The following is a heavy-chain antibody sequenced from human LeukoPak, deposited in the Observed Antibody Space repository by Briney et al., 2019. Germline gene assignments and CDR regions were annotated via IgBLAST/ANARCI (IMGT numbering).Heavy chain of an antibody. CDR1: GYTFTDYY. CDR3: ANMVVTAIGNDAFDI. V-gene: IGHV1-2*02. CDR2: INPNSGAT. D-gene: IGHD2-21*02. Sequence: ASVKVSCKASGYTFTDYYMHWVRQAPGQGLEWMGWINPNSGATKYEQNFQGRVTMTRDTPISTAYMELSSLRSEDTAVYYCANMVVTAIGNDAFDIWGQGTMVTVSS. J-gene: IGHJ3*02.